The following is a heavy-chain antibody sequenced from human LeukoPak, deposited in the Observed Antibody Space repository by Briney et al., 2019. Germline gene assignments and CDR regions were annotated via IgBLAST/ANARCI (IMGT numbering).Heavy chain of an antibody. V-gene: IGHV3-30-3*01. D-gene: IGHD1-26*01. CDR3: AGAISKGAGIDS. J-gene: IGHJ4*02. CDR1: GFTFSSYA. Sequence: PGRSLRLSCAASGFTFSSYAMHWVRQAPGKGLEWVAVISYDGSNKYYADSVKGRFTISRDNSKNTLYLQMNSLTVEDTATYYCAGAISKGAGIDSWGQGTLVTVSS. CDR2: ISYDGSNK.